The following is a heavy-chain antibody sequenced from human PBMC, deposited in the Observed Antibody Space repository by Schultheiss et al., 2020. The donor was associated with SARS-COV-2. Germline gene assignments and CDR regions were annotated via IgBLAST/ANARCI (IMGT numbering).Heavy chain of an antibody. J-gene: IGHJ5*02. CDR2: IYTSGST. V-gene: IGHV4-59*10. D-gene: IGHD4-11*01. CDR1: GGSFSSYY. Sequence: SQTLSLTCAVYGGSFSSYYWSWIRQPTGKGLEWIGRIYTSGSTNYNPSLKSRVTISVDTSKNQFSLKLSSVTAADTAVYYCARKRRSNYVGWFDPWGQGTLVTVSS. CDR3: ARKRRSNYVGWFDP.